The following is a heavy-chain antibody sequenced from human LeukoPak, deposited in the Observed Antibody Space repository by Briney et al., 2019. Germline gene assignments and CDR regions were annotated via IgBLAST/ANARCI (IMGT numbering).Heavy chain of an antibody. J-gene: IGHJ3*02. CDR3: ASAMIGVPDDAFDI. V-gene: IGHV4-34*01. D-gene: IGHD3-22*01. CDR1: GGSFSGYY. Sequence: TSETLSLTCAVYGGSFSGYYWGWIRQPPGKGLEWIGEINHSGGTNYNPSLKSRVTISVDTSKNQFSLKLSSVTAADTAVYYCASAMIGVPDDAFDIWGQGTMVTVSS. CDR2: INHSGGT.